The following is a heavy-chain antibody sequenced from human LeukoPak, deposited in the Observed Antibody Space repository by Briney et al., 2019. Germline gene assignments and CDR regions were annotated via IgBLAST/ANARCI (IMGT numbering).Heavy chain of an antibody. CDR3: ARDFRAVAGTIYYYGMDV. CDR2: IGTPGDT. Sequence: GGSLRLSCAASGFTFSSYDMHWVRQATGKGLEWVSAIGTPGDTYYPGSVKGRFTISRENAKNSLYLQMNSLRAGDTAVYYCARDFRAVAGTIYYYGMDVWGQGTTVTVSS. V-gene: IGHV3-13*01. J-gene: IGHJ6*02. D-gene: IGHD6-19*01. CDR1: GFTFSSYD.